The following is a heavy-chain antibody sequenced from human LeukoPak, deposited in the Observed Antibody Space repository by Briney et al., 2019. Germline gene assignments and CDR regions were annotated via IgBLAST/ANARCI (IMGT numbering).Heavy chain of an antibody. CDR2: INPNSGGT. CDR3: ARPDSSGWYVRDAFDI. Sequence: ASVKVSCKASGYTFTGYYMHWVRQAPGQGLEWMGRINPNSGGTNYAQKFQGGVTMTRDTSISTAYMELSRLRSDDTAVYYCARPDSSGWYVRDAFDIWGQGTMVTVSS. V-gene: IGHV1-2*06. CDR1: GYTFTGYY. J-gene: IGHJ3*02. D-gene: IGHD6-19*01.